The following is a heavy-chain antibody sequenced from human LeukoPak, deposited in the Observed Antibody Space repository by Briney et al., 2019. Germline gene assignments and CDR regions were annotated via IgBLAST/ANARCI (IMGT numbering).Heavy chain of an antibody. Sequence: SETLSLTCAVYGGSFSGYYWSWIRQPPGKGLEWIGSIYYSGSTYYNPSLKSRVTISVDTSKNQFSLKLSSVTAADTAVYYCASPDLYSSGWYPNWYFDLWGRGTLVTVSS. CDR3: ASPDLYSSGWYPNWYFDL. D-gene: IGHD6-19*01. J-gene: IGHJ2*01. CDR2: IYYSGST. CDR1: GGSFSGYY. V-gene: IGHV4-34*01.